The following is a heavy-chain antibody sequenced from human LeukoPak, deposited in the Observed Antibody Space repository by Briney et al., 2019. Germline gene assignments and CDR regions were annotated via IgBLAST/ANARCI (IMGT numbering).Heavy chain of an antibody. CDR3: ARGPRTGTAFYYYGMDV. J-gene: IGHJ6*01. Sequence: PGGSLRLSCAASGFTFSSYAMHWVRQAPGKGPEWVAIISYDGRNKYYADSVKGRFTISRGDSKNTLYVQMNSLRAEDTAVYYCARGPRTGTAFYYYGMDVWGKGPRSPSPQ. D-gene: IGHD1-7*01. V-gene: IGHV3-30*04. CDR2: ISYDGRNK. CDR1: GFTFSSYA.